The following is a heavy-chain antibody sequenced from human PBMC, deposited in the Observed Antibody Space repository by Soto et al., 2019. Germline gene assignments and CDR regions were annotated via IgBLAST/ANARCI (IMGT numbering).Heavy chain of an antibody. J-gene: IGHJ4*02. D-gene: IGHD3-3*01. CDR2: IYYSGST. CDR1: GGSISSYY. V-gene: IGHV4-59*01. CDR3: AREVTIFGVVSPFYYFDY. Sequence: SETLSLTCTVSGGSISSYYWSWIRQPPGKGLEWIGYIYYSGSTNYNPSLKSRVTISVETSKNQFSLKLSSVTAADTAVYYCAREVTIFGVVSPFYYFDYWGQGTLVTVSS.